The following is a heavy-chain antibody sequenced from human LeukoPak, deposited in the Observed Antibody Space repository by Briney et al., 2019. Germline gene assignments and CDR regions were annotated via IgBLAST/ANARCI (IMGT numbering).Heavy chain of an antibody. D-gene: IGHD6-13*01. Sequence: SETLSLTCTVSGGSISSYYWSWIRQPPGKGLEWIGYIYYSGSTNYNPPLKSRVTISVDTSKNQFSLKLSSVTAADTAVYYCARAALGSSSWYGSDAFDIWGQGTMVTVSS. V-gene: IGHV4-59*01. J-gene: IGHJ3*02. CDR1: GGSISSYY. CDR3: ARAALGSSSWYGSDAFDI. CDR2: IYYSGST.